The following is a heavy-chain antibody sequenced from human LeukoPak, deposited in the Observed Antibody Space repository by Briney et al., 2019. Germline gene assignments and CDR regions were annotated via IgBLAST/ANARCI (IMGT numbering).Heavy chain of an antibody. V-gene: IGHV3-23*01. J-gene: IGHJ6*02. CDR3: AKGAQADRYYYYYYGMDV. CDR2: ISGSGGNT. Sequence: AGSMRLSCAASRFTFSSDAMSWVRQVPGKGLEWVSAISGSGGNTYYADSVKGRFTISRDNSKNTLYLQMNSMRAEDTAVYYCAKGAQADRYYYYYYGMDVWGQGTTVSVSS. D-gene: IGHD1-14*01. CDR1: RFTFSSDA.